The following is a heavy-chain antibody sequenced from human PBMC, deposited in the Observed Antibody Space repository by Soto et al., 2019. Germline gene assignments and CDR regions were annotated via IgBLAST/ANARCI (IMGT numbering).Heavy chain of an antibody. CDR2: IRSKPNNYAT. CDR1: GFTFSGCA. Sequence: GGSLRLSCAASGFTFSGCAMHWVRQASWKGLEWLGRIRSKPNNYATEYAASVQGRFTISRDDSKNTAYLEMNSLKTEDTAVYYCTRWAYSYGWYFDYWGQGALVTVSS. D-gene: IGHD6-19*01. V-gene: IGHV3-73*01. CDR3: TRWAYSYGWYFDY. J-gene: IGHJ4*02.